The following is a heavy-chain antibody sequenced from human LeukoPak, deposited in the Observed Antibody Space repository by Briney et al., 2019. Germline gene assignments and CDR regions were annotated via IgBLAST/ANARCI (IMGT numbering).Heavy chain of an antibody. J-gene: IGHJ4*02. CDR1: GFTFGSYA. D-gene: IGHD6-19*01. CDR2: ISYDGSNK. Sequence: GGSLRLSCAASGFTFGSYAMHWVRQAPGKGLEWVAVISYDGSNKYYADSVEGRFTISRDNSKNTLYLQMNSLRAEDTAVYYCASLAVAGTSFDYWGQGTLVTVSS. V-gene: IGHV3-30*04. CDR3: ASLAVAGTSFDY.